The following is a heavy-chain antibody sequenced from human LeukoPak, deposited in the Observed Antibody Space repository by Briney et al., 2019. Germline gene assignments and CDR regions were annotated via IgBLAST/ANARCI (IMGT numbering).Heavy chain of an antibody. CDR2: VSASGYST. CDR1: GFTFGNFA. V-gene: IGHV3-23*01. J-gene: IGHJ4*02. Sequence: GGSLRLSCATSGFTFGNFAMSWVRQAPGKGLEWVSAVSASGYSTYYADSVKGRFTISRDNSRNTVYLEMDSLRADDTAVYYCAKDGGSGGDDYWGQGTLVTVSS. CDR3: AKDGGSGGDDY. D-gene: IGHD3-10*01.